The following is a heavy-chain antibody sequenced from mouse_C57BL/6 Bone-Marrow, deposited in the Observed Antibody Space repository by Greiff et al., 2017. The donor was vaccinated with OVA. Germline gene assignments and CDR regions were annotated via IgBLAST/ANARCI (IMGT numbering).Heavy chain of an antibody. CDR1: GYTFTSYW. CDR2: IDPNSGGT. V-gene: IGHV1-72*01. CDR3: ALDSSGYVGY. J-gene: IGHJ2*01. D-gene: IGHD3-2*02. Sequence: QVQLQQPGAELVKPGASVKLSCKASGYTFTSYWMHWVKQRPGRGLEWIGRIDPNSGGTKYHEKFKSKATLTVDKPSSTAYMPRSSLTSEDSAVYYCALDSSGYVGYWGQGTTLTVSS.